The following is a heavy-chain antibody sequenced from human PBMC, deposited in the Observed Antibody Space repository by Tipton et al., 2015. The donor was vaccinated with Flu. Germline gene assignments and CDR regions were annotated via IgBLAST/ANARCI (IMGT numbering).Heavy chain of an antibody. CDR3: AREYYGIAQDYNYYALDI. CDR1: GFSFTSSS. CDR2: ISRGSTYI. D-gene: IGHD3-10*01. J-gene: IGHJ6*02. V-gene: IGHV3-21*01. Sequence: SLRLSCAASGFSFTSSSMSWVRQSAGKGLEWVSFISRGSTYIYYTDSVRGRFTIARDNAKNSLHLQMNSLRVEDTAVYYCAREYYGIAQDYNYYALDIWGQGTTVSVSS.